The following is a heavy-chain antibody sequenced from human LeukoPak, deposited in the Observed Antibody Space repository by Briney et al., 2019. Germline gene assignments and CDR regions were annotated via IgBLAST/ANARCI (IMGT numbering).Heavy chain of an antibody. D-gene: IGHD2-2*01. Sequence: SQTLSLTCTVSGGSISSGDYYWSWIRQPPGKGLEWIGYIYYSGSTYYNPSLKSRVTISVDTSKNQFSLKLSSVTAADTAVYYCARLQEGYQLPSRYYYGMDVWGQGTTVTVSS. J-gene: IGHJ6*02. CDR1: GGSISSGDYY. CDR2: IYYSGST. V-gene: IGHV4-30-4*01. CDR3: ARLQEGYQLPSRYYYGMDV.